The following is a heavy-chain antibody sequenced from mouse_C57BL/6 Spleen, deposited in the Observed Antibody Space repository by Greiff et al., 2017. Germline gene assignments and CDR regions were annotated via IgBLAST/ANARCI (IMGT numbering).Heavy chain of an antibody. D-gene: IGHD1-1*01. CDR3: ARERAYGLDY. CDR2: ISSGSSTI. J-gene: IGHJ2*01. Sequence: EVMLVESGGGLVKPGGSLKLSCAASGFTFSDYGMHWVRQAPEKGLEWVAYISSGSSTIYYADTVKGRFTISRDNAKNTLFLQMTSLRSEDTAMYYCARERAYGLDYWGQGTTLTVSS. V-gene: IGHV5-17*01. CDR1: GFTFSDYG.